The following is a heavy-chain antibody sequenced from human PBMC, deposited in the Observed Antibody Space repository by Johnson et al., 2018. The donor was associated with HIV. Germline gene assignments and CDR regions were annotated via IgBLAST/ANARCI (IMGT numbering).Heavy chain of an antibody. Sequence: VQLVESGGGLVQPGGSLRLSCAASGFIFRNYWMHWVRQAPGNGLELVSGINWNGGSTGYADSVKGRFTISRVNAKNSLYLQMNSLRAEDTALYYCARSVGYYDSSGYYYVDAFDIWGQGTMVTVSS. CDR2: INWNGGST. J-gene: IGHJ3*02. D-gene: IGHD3-22*01. V-gene: IGHV3-20*04. CDR1: GFIFRNYW. CDR3: ARSVGYYDSSGYYYVDAFDI.